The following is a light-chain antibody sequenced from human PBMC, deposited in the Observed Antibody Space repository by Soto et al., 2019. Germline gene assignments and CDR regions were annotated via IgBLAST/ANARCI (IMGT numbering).Light chain of an antibody. CDR2: RNN. J-gene: IGLJ3*02. Sequence: QSVLTQSPSASGTPGQRVSISCSGSTSNIGTNTVSWYQHVPGTAPKLLIYRNNQRPSGVPDRFSGSKSGTSASLAISGLRSEDEADYYCAAWDDSLSGPVFGGGTKLTVL. CDR3: AAWDDSLSGPV. V-gene: IGLV1-47*01. CDR1: TSNIGTNT.